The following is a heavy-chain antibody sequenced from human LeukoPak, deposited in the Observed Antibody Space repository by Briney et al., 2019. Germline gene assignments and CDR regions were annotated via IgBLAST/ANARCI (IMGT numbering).Heavy chain of an antibody. CDR2: ISYDGSNK. CDR3: GRGSVGFGELNY. J-gene: IGHJ4*02. V-gene: IGHV3-30-3*01. Sequence: GGSLRLSCAASGFTFSSYAMHWVRQAAGKGLEWVAVISYDGSNKFYADSVKGRFTLSRDNSKNTLYLQMNSLRIEDTAVYYCGRGSVGFGELNYWGQGTLVTVSS. D-gene: IGHD3-10*01. CDR1: GFTFSSYA.